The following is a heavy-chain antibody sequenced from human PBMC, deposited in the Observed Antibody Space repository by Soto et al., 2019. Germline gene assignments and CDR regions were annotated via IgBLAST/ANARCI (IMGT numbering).Heavy chain of an antibody. J-gene: IGHJ3*02. CDR1: GFTFSRYW. V-gene: IGHV3-7*04. CDR2: IKQDGSEK. CDR3: ARGDYYDTSGPFSDAFDI. D-gene: IGHD3-22*01. Sequence: EVPLVESGGGLVQPGGSLRLSCAASGFTFSRYWMSWVRQAPGKGLEWVANIKQDGSEKWYVDSVKGRFTISRDNAKNSLYLQMKSLRAEDTAVYFCARGDYYDTSGPFSDAFDIWGQGTMVTVSS.